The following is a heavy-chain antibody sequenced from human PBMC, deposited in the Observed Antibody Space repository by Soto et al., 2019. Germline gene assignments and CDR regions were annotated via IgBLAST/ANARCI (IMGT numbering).Heavy chain of an antibody. Sequence: QVQLVQSGAEVKKPGASVKVSCKGSGYTFTSYHINWVRQATGQGLEWMGWMNPNSGNTGYAQTLQGRVTMTWDTSISTAYMELSSLRLEDTAIYYCARGHISSTKNWLDRWGQGTLVTVYS. CDR1: GYTFTSYH. J-gene: IGHJ5*02. D-gene: IGHD6-6*01. V-gene: IGHV1-8*01. CDR2: MNPNSGNT. CDR3: ARGHISSTKNWLDR.